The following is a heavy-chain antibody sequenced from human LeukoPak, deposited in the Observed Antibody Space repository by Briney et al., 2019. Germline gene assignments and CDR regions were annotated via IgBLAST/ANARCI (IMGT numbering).Heavy chain of an antibody. V-gene: IGHV4-34*01. CDR3: AKSNGYGLIDI. CDR1: GGSFSNYY. J-gene: IGHJ3*02. Sequence: SETLSLTCAVYGGSFSNYYWSWIRQPPGKGLEWIGEINHTGSTNYNPSLKSRVTISVDTSKRQFSLKMSSVTAADTAVYYCAKSNGYGLIDIWGQGTMVTVSS. CDR2: INHTGST. D-gene: IGHD3-10*01.